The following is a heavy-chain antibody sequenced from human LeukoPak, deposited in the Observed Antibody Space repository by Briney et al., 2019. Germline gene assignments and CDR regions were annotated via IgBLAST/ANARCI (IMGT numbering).Heavy chain of an antibody. D-gene: IGHD6-19*01. CDR3: ARVASDRYGDAFDV. CDR2: INRDGSEK. Sequence: PGGSPSPSRVASEFTFSSYWMSWVRQAPGKGLEWVANINRDGSEKYYVDSVKGRFTISRDNVKKSLYLQMNSLRAEDTALYYCARVASDRYGDAFDVWCQGTMITVSS. CDR1: EFTFSSYW. V-gene: IGHV3-7*04. J-gene: IGHJ3*01.